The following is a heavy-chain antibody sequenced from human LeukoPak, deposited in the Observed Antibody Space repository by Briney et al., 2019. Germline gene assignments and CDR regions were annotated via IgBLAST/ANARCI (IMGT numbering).Heavy chain of an antibody. J-gene: IGHJ5*02. CDR3: ARSTFYYDFWSGPPGSWFDP. CDR2: INHSGST. D-gene: IGHD3-3*01. Sequence: SETLSLTCTVSGGSISSYYWSWIRQPPGKGLEWIGEINHSGSTNYNPSFKSRVTISVDTSKNQFSLKLSSVTATDTAVYYCARSTFYYDFWSGPPGSWFDPWGQGTLVTVSS. CDR1: GGSISSYY. V-gene: IGHV4-34*01.